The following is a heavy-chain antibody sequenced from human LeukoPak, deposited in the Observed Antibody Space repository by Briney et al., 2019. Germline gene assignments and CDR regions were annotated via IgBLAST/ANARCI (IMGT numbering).Heavy chain of an antibody. CDR2: IYYSGST. Sequence: SETLSLTCTVSGGSISSYYWSWIRQPPGKGLEWIGYIYYSGSTNYNPSLKSRVTISVDTSKNQFSLKLSSVTAADTAVYYCARHSSGPTTYWYFDLWGRGTLVTVSS. D-gene: IGHD6-19*01. J-gene: IGHJ2*01. V-gene: IGHV4-59*01. CDR3: ARHSSGPTTYWYFDL. CDR1: GGSISSYY.